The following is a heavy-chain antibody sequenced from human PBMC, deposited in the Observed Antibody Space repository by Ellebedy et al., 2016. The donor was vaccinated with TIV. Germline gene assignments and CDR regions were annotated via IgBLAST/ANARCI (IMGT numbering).Heavy chain of an antibody. D-gene: IGHD5-18*01. CDR3: ARTRYSSSRPDF. J-gene: IGHJ4*02. CDR2: ISSHNGNS. Sequence: AASVKVSCKASAYKFINYGYTWVRQAPGQGLEWVGYISSHNGNSNYGKNFEGRVTMTTDRPTATVFMQLGSLRSDDTAMYYCARTRYSSSRPDFWGQGTLVTVSS. CDR1: AYKFINYG. V-gene: IGHV1-18*04.